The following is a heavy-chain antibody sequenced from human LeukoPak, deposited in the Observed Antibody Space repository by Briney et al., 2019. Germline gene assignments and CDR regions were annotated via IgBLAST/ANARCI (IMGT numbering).Heavy chain of an antibody. Sequence: PSETLSLTCIVSGDSISSTSYYWAWIRQPPGKVLEWIGMIFYSGSAYYTPSLRGRVTLSVDTSRNQFSLNLISVTAADTGVYFCARQQSDTSLFDPWGQGTLVTVSS. CDR3: ARQQSDTSLFDP. J-gene: IGHJ5*02. V-gene: IGHV4-39*01. CDR1: GDSISSTSYY. CDR2: IFYSGSA. D-gene: IGHD2-21*02.